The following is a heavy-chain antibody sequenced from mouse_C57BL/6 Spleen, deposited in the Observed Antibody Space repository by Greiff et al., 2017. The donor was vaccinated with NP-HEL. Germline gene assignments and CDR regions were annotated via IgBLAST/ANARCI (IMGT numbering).Heavy chain of an antibody. Sequence: QVQLQQPGAELVRPGSSVKLSCKASGYTFTSYWMHWVKQSPIQGLEWIGNIDPSDSETHYNQKFKDKATLTVDKSSSTAYLQLSSLTSEDSAVYYWGRGPPDYYGSSSYAMDYWGQGTSVTVSS. V-gene: IGHV1-52*01. J-gene: IGHJ4*01. CDR3: GRGPPDYYGSSSYAMDY. D-gene: IGHD1-1*01. CDR1: GYTFTSYW. CDR2: IDPSDSET.